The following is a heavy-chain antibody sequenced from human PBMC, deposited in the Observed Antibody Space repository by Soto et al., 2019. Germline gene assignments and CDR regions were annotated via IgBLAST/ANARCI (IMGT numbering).Heavy chain of an antibody. CDR1: GFTFSSYA. V-gene: IGHV3-23*01. CDR2: ISGSGGST. Sequence: PGGSLRLSCAASGFTFSSYAMSWVRQAPGKGLEWVSAISGSGGSTYYADSVKGRFTISRDNSKNTLYLQMNSLRAEDTAVYYCAKDRGSPTPAGFGYCYYYYYMAVRGKGTTVTVSS. CDR3: AKDRGSPTPAGFGYCYYYYYMAV. J-gene: IGHJ6*03. D-gene: IGHD3-16*01.